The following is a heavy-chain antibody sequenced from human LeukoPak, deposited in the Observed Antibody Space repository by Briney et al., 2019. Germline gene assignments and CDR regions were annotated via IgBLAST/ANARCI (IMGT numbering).Heavy chain of an antibody. J-gene: IGHJ4*02. D-gene: IGHD3-10*01. Sequence: ASVTVSCKASGYTFTSYGISWVRQAPGQGLEWMGWISAYNGNTNYAQKLQGRVTMTTDTSTSTAYMELRSLRSDDTAVYYCARDSVNTMVRGVFDYWGQGTLVTVSS. V-gene: IGHV1-18*01. CDR2: ISAYNGNT. CDR3: ARDSVNTMVRGVFDY. CDR1: GYTFTSYG.